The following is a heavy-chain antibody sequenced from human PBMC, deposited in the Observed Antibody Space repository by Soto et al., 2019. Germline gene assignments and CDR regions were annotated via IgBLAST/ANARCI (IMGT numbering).Heavy chain of an antibody. Sequence: PGGSLRLSCAASGFTFSSYAMSWVRQAPGKGLEWVSAISGSGGSTYYADSVKGRFTISRDNSKNTLYLQMNSLRAEDTAVYYCARYQRGYSGYDYLPNSIAVAGVFDYWGQGTLVTVSS. CDR1: GFTFSSYA. V-gene: IGHV3-23*01. J-gene: IGHJ4*02. D-gene: IGHD5-12*01. CDR3: ARYQRGYSGYDYLPNSIAVAGVFDY. CDR2: ISGSGGST.